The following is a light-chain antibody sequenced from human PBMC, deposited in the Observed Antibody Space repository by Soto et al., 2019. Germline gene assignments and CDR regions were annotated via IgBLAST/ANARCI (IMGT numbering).Light chain of an antibody. CDR2: GAS. J-gene: IGKJ1*01. CDR3: QQYGSSPWT. CDR1: QSVSSGY. V-gene: IGKV3-20*01. Sequence: EIVLTQSPGTLSLSPGERAILSCRASQSVSSGYLAWYQQKPGQAPRLLIYGASTRATGIPNRFSGSGSGTDFTLTISRLEPEDFAVYYCQQYGSSPWTFGQGTKVEIK.